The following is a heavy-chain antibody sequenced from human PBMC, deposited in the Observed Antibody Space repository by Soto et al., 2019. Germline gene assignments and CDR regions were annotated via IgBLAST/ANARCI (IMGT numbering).Heavy chain of an antibody. CDR1: GYSFTSYW. CDR3: ARNAERDGYNSNWFDP. Sequence: GESLKISCKGSGYSFTSYWISWVRQMPGKGLEWMGRIDPSDSYTNYSPSFQGHVTISADKSISTAYLQWSSLKASDTAMYYCARNAERDGYNSNWFDPWGQGALVTVPQ. V-gene: IGHV5-10-1*01. D-gene: IGHD5-12*01. CDR2: IDPSDSYT. J-gene: IGHJ5*02.